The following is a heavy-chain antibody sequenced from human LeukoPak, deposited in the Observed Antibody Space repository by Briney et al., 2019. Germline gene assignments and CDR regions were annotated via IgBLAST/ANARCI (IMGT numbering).Heavy chain of an antibody. CDR2: IRYDGSNK. Sequence: GGSLRLSCAASGFTFSSYGMHWVRQAPGKGLEWVAFIRYDGSNKYYADSVKGRFTISRDNSKNTLYLQMNSLRAEDKAVYYCAKDPQKWESYFDYWGQGTLVSVSS. J-gene: IGHJ4*02. V-gene: IGHV3-30*02. CDR1: GFTFSSYG. CDR3: AKDPQKWESYFDY. D-gene: IGHD1-26*01.